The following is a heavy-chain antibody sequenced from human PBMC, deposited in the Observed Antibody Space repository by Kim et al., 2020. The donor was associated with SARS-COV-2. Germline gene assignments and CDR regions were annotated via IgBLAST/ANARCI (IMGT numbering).Heavy chain of an antibody. V-gene: IGHV4-31*03. CDR2: IYYSGST. J-gene: IGHJ4*02. Sequence: SETLSLTCTVSGGSISSGGYYWSWIRQHPGKGLEWIGYIYYSGSTYYNPSLKSRVTISVDTSKNQFSLKLSSVTAADTAVYYCARVPLRYSSSWYHYWGQGTLVTVSS. CDR1: GGSISSGGYY. CDR3: ARVPLRYSSSWYHY. D-gene: IGHD6-13*01.